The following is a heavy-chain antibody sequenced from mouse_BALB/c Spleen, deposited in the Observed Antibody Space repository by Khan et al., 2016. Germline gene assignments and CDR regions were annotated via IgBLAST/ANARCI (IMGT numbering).Heavy chain of an antibody. Sequence: VQLQQSGPELVKPGASVKISCKASGYSFTDYFMNWVKQSHGKSLEWIGRIVPYSGDTFYNQKFKGKATLTVDKSHTTAYLDLLSTTSEDSAVYDFVPDGHYAYWGQGTLVTVAA. CDR1: GYSFTDYF. CDR3: VPDGHYAY. V-gene: IGHV1-37*01. D-gene: IGHD2-3*01. CDR2: IVPYSGDT. J-gene: IGHJ3*01.